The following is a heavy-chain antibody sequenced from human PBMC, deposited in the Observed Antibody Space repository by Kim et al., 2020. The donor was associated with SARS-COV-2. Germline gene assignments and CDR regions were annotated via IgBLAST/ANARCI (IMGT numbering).Heavy chain of an antibody. CDR1: GFNFRSYS. CDR3: VRDFFGILSLDH. D-gene: IGHD3-3*01. CDR2: ISNDGGTT. Sequence: GGSLRLSCVASGFNFRSYSMNWVRQAPGKGLVWVSYISNDGGTTSYTDSVKGRFTISRDDAKNTVYLQMSSLSAEDTGIYYCVRDFFGILSLDHWGQGALVTVSA. J-gene: IGHJ4*02. V-gene: IGHV3-74*01.